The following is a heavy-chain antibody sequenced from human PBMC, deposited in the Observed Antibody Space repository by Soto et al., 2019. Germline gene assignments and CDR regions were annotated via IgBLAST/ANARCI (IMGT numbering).Heavy chain of an antibody. CDR3: ARVSAGGTRWFDS. V-gene: IGHV4-31*03. CDR1: GGSISTGVWF. CDR2: IYYRGTT. J-gene: IGHJ5*01. D-gene: IGHD6-13*01. Sequence: PWETLSLTCSVSGGSISTGVWFSSWVREHPGKGLEWIGDIYYRGTTSHNPSLGSRVTISRDTSKNQVSLKVNSVTAEDTAVYYCARVSAGGTRWFDSWGQG.